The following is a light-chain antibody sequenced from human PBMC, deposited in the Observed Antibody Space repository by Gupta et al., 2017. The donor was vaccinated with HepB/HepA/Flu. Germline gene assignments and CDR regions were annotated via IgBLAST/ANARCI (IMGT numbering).Light chain of an antibody. CDR1: QSVSSS. CDR2: GAS. V-gene: IGKV3-15*01. CDR3: QQYNNWPLT. Sequence: EIVMTQSPATLSVSPGERGTLSCRASQSVSSSLAWYQQKPGQAPRLLIYGASTRATGIPARFSGSGSGTEFTLTISSLQSEDFADYYCQQYNNWPLTFGQGTKLEIK. J-gene: IGKJ2*01.